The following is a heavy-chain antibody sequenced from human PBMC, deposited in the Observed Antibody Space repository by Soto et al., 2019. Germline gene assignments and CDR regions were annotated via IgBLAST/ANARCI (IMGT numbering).Heavy chain of an antibody. CDR3: ASQTNYDILTGPQYDY. V-gene: IGHV4-59*08. D-gene: IGHD3-9*01. Sequence: SETLSLTCTVSGGSISSYYWSWIRQPPGKGLEWIGYIYYSGSTNYNPSLKSRVTISVDTSKNQFSLKLSSVTAADTAVYYFASQTNYDILTGPQYDYWGQGTLVTVSS. CDR2: IYYSGST. J-gene: IGHJ4*02. CDR1: GGSISSYY.